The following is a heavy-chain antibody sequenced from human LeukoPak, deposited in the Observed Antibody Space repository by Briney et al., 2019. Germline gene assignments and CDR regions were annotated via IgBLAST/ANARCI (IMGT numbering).Heavy chain of an antibody. CDR2: ISSSSSHI. D-gene: IGHD4-17*01. V-gene: IGHV3-21*01. CDR1: GFTFSSYS. J-gene: IGHJ4*02. Sequence: GGSLRLSCAASGFTFSSYSMNWVRQAPGKGLEWVSSISSSSSHIYYADSVKGRFTISRDNAKNSLYLQMNSLRAEDTAVYYCARFYGDYPYYFDYWGQGTLVTVSS. CDR3: ARFYGDYPYYFDY.